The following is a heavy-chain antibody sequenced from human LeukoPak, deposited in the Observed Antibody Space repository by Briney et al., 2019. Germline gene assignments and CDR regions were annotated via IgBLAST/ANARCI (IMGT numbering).Heavy chain of an antibody. V-gene: IGHV1-69*13. Sequence: SVKVSCKASGGTFSSYAISWVRQAPGQGLEWMGGIIPIFGTANYAQKFQGRVTITADESTSTAYMELSSLRSEDTAVYYCARDARDCSSTSCYAPHDYYYGMDVWGQGTTVTVSS. CDR3: ARDARDCSSTSCYAPHDYYYGMDV. CDR2: IIPIFGTA. J-gene: IGHJ6*02. D-gene: IGHD2-2*01. CDR1: GGTFSSYA.